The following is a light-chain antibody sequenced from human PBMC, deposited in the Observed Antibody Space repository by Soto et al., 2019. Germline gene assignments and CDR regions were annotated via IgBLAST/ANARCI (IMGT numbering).Light chain of an antibody. CDR3: QQYNDWPLT. V-gene: IGKV3-15*01. Sequence: EIVMTQSPATLSVSPGGRATLSCRASQSVRSNLGWYQQKPGQAPRLLIYGASTRATGIPARFSGSGSGAEFTLTISSLQSEDFAVYYCQQYNDWPLTFGQGTKVEIK. CDR1: QSVRSN. J-gene: IGKJ1*01. CDR2: GAS.